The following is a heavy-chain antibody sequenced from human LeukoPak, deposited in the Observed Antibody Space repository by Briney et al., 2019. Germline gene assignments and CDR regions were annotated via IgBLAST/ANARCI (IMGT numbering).Heavy chain of an antibody. J-gene: IGHJ4*02. V-gene: IGHV3-23*01. D-gene: IGHD6-13*01. CDR1: GFTFNNFA. CDR2: ISGNSGST. CDR3: ASSQQQLAEFDY. Sequence: GGSLRLSCAASGFTFNNFAMTWVRQAPGKGLEWVSAISGNSGSTYYADSVKGRFTISRDNSKNTLYLQMNSLRAEDTAVYYCASSQQQLAEFDYWGQGTLVTVSS.